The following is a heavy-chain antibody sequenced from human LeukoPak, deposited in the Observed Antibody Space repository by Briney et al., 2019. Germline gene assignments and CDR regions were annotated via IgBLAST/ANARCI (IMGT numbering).Heavy chain of an antibody. D-gene: IGHD5-12*01. CDR2: ISYSGST. V-gene: IGHV4-59*01. J-gene: IGHJ4*02. Sequence: SETLSLTCSVSGGSISSYYWSWIRQPPGKGLEWIGYISYSGSTNYNPSLKSRVTISADTSKNQFSLKLSSVTAADTAVYYCARDLRGYDSFDCWGQGTLVTVSS. CDR3: ARDLRGYDSFDC. CDR1: GGSISSYY.